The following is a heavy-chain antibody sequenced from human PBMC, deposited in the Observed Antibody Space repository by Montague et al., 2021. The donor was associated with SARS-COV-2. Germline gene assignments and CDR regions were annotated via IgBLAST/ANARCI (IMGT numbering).Heavy chain of an antibody. D-gene: IGHD1-1*01. CDR3: AKDVAPGTGTPY. CDR1: GGSISRDY. V-gene: IGHV4-59*01. J-gene: IGHJ4*02. Sequence: SETLSLTCSVSGGSISRDYWSWIRQSPGKGLEWTGYVYYGVTTDYNPSLKSRVIISADRSKNQFSLKLRSVTAADTGVYYCAKDVAPGTGTPYWGQGTLVTVSS. CDR2: VYYGVTT.